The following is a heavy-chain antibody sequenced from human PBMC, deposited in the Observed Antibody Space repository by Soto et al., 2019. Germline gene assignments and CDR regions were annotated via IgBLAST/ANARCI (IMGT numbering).Heavy chain of an antibody. D-gene: IGHD3-22*01. Sequence: WGSWRLSCAASGFPFINAWMSWVRQAPGKGLDWVGRIKSKTDGGTTDYAAPVKGRFTISRDDSKNTLYLQMNSLKTEDTAVYYCTSGSPFNYYDSSGYYILWGQGTLVTVSS. J-gene: IGHJ4*02. V-gene: IGHV3-15*01. CDR2: IKSKTDGGTT. CDR1: GFPFINAW. CDR3: TSGSPFNYYDSSGYYIL.